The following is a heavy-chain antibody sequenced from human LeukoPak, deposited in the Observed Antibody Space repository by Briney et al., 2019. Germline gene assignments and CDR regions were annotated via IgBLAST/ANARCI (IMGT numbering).Heavy chain of an antibody. CDR3: ARGYCSGGSCYRPFDY. CDR1: GFTFSSYW. V-gene: IGHV3-74*01. CDR2: INSDGSSP. Sequence: PGGSLRLSCAASGFTFSSYWMHWVRQAPGKGLVWVSRINSDGSSPDYADSVKGRFTISRDNAKNTLYLQMNSLRAEDTAVYYCARGYCSGGSCYRPFDYRGQGTLVTVSS. J-gene: IGHJ4*02. D-gene: IGHD2-15*01.